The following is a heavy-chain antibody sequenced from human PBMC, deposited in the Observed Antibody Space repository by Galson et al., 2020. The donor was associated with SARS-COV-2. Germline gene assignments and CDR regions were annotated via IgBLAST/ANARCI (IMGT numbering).Heavy chain of an antibody. CDR3: AREQDYYYYYMDG. V-gene: IGHV3-48*01. Sequence: GESLKISCAASGFTFSSYSMNWVRQAPGKGLEWVSYISSSSSTIYYADSVKGRFTISRDNAKNSLYLQMSSLRAEDTAVYYCAREQDYYYYYMDGWGKGTTVTISS. CDR2: ISSSSSTI. J-gene: IGHJ6*03. CDR1: GFTFSSYS.